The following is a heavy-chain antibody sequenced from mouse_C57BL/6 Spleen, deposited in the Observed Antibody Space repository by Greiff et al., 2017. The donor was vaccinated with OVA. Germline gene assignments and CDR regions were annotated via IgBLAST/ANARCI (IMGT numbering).Heavy chain of an antibody. Sequence: VQLKESGAELVRPGASVKLSCKASGYTFTSYGITWVQQRTGKGLEWIGDIYPRSGNTYYHEKFKGQATLTADKSSSTAYLELRSLTSEDSAVYFCAGEYGSSFDYWGQGTTLTVSS. D-gene: IGHD1-1*01. V-gene: IGHV1-81*01. CDR1: GYTFTSYG. J-gene: IGHJ2*01. CDR2: IYPRSGNT. CDR3: AGEYGSSFDY.